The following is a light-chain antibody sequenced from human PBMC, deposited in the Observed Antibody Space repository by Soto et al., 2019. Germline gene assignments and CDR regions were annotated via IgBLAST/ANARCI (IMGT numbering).Light chain of an antibody. CDR2: EVT. J-gene: IGLJ1*01. V-gene: IGLV2-14*01. Sequence: VLTQPASVSGSPGQSITISCTGTSSDVGGFNYVSWYQQHPGKAPKLMISEVTNRPSGVSNRFSGSKSGNTASLTISGLQVEDEAEYFCFSFTNTSTHVFGTGTKVTVL. CDR1: SSDVGGFNY. CDR3: FSFTNTSTHV.